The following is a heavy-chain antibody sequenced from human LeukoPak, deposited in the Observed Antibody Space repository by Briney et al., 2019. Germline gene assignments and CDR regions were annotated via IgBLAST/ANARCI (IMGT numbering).Heavy chain of an antibody. D-gene: IGHD1-26*01. J-gene: IGHJ4*02. CDR3: ARNSCGNYLDY. Sequence: PSETLSLTCPVSGNSIINTYYWGWIRQPPGKELEWIGSIYNSGSTHYNPSLKSRVTISVDTSKNQFSLKLSSVTAADTAVYYCARNSCGNYLDYWGQGTLVTVSS. CDR1: GNSIINTYY. V-gene: IGHV4-38-2*01. CDR2: IYNSGST.